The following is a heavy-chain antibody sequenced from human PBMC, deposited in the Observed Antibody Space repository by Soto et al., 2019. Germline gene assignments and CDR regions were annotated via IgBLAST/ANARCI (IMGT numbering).Heavy chain of an antibody. CDR3: ASTAVYGAKFDY. Sequence: SETLSLTCAVSSGSISSSNWWSWVRQPPGKGLEWIGEIYHSGSTNYNPSLKGRVTISVDKSKNQFSLKLSSVTAADTAVYYCASTAVYGAKFDYWGLGTLVTVSS. J-gene: IGHJ4*02. CDR2: IYHSGST. CDR1: SGSISSSNW. D-gene: IGHD4-17*01. V-gene: IGHV4-4*02.